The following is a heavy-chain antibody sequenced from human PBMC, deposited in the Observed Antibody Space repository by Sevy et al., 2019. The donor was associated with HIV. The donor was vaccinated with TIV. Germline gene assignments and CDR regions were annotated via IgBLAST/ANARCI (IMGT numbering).Heavy chain of an antibody. V-gene: IGHV3-30-3*01. D-gene: IGHD6-19*01. CDR3: AAMDSSGWTSAFDI. CDR2: ISYDGSNK. CDR1: GFTFSSYA. J-gene: IGHJ3*02. Sequence: GGSLRLSCAASGFTFSSYAMHWVRQAPGKGLEWEAVISYDGSNKYYADSVKGRFTISRDNSKNTLYLQMNSLRAEDTAVYYCAAMDSSGWTSAFDIWGQGTMVTVSS.